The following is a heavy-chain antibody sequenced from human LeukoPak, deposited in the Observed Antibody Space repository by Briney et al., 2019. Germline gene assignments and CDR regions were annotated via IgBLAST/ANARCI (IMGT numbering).Heavy chain of an antibody. V-gene: IGHV3-30*02. D-gene: IGHD3-10*01. J-gene: IGHJ5*02. CDR1: GFN. Sequence: GGSLRLSCAGSGFNMHWVRQAPGKELEWVAFIWSDGSNKYYADSLKGRFTISRDNSRNTLYLQMNSLRAEDTAVYYCAKDYGSGSYAFDPWGQGTLVIVSS. CDR2: IWSDGSNK. CDR3: AKDYGSGSYAFDP.